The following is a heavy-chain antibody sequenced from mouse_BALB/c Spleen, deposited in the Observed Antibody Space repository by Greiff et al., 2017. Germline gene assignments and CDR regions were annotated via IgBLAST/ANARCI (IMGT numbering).Heavy chain of an antibody. J-gene: IGHJ2*01. CDR2: ISSGSSTI. CDR3: ARSNWDY. Sequence: VESGGGLVQPGGSRKLSCAASGFTFSSFGMHWVRQAPEKGLEWVAYISSGSSTIYYADTVKGRFTISRDNPKNTLFLQMTSLRSEDTAMYYCARSNWDYWGQGTTLTVSS. CDR1: GFTFSSFG. D-gene: IGHD4-1*01. V-gene: IGHV5-17*02.